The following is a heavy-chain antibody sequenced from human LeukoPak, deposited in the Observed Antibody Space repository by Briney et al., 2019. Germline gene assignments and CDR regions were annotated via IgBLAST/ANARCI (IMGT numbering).Heavy chain of an antibody. CDR3: ARSVWYSGSYGFDY. CDR1: GYNFIDHY. CDR2: INPNSGAT. J-gene: IGHJ4*02. V-gene: IGHV1-2*02. Sequence: ASVKVSCKASGYNFIDHYIYWLRQAPGQGLEWMGWINPNSGATNYAQKFQGRVTMTGDTSMNTAHMELSRLTSDDTAMYLCARSVWYSGSYGFDYWGQGTLVRVAS. D-gene: IGHD1-26*01.